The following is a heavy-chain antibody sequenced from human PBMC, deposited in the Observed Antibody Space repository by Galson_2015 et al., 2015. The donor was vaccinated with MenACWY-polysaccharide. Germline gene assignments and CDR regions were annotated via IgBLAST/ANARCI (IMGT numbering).Heavy chain of an antibody. V-gene: IGHV3-23*01. D-gene: IGHD6-13*01. CDR3: ATGSSWYSWFDP. Sequence: SLRLSCAASGFAFNTHAMSWVRQAPGKGLEWVSGIGGRGGSGAGTYYADSVKGRFTISRDNSKNMLYLQMNSLRADDTAVYHCATGSSWYSWFDPGGQGTLVTVSS. J-gene: IGHJ5*02. CDR2: IGGRGGSGAGT. CDR1: GFAFNTHA.